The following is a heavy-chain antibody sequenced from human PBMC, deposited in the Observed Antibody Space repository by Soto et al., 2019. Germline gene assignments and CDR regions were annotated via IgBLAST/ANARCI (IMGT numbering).Heavy chain of an antibody. CDR1: GFSFSDYS. V-gene: IGHV3-11*01. Sequence: QVQLVESGGDLVKPGGSLRLSCVASGFSFSDYSMTWMRQAPGGGLDFVAFISNTAITDYYADSVKGRFTISRDNARNSVYLQVQSVRDEDGAVYYCERDLHQMLSHKPYSYSLDVWGTGTTVTVSS. CDR2: ISNTAITD. CDR3: ERDLHQMLSHKPYSYSLDV. D-gene: IGHD2-2*01. J-gene: IGHJ6*04.